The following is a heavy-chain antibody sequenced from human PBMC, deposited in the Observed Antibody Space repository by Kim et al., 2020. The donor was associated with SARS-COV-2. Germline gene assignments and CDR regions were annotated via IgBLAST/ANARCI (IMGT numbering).Heavy chain of an antibody. V-gene: IGHV4-59*08. Sequence: SETLSLTCTVSGGSISSYYWSWIRQPPGKGLEWIGYIYYSGSTNYNPSLKSRVTISVDTSKNQFSLKLSSVTAADTAVYYCARRMVPYYYYGMDVWGQGTTVTVSS. D-gene: IGHD2-8*01. J-gene: IGHJ6*02. CDR2: IYYSGST. CDR1: GGSISSYY. CDR3: ARRMVPYYYYGMDV.